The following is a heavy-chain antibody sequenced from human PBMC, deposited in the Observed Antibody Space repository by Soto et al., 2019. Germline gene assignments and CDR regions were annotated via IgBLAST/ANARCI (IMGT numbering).Heavy chain of an antibody. V-gene: IGHV3-30*18. CDR3: AKYGRSDSGSYLAKRGYYYGMDV. CDR1: GFTFSSYG. Sequence: LRLSCAASGFTFSSYGMHWVRQAPGKGLEWVAVISYDGSNKYYADSVKGRFTISRDNSKNTLYLQMNSLRAEDTAVYYCAKYGRSDSGSYLAKRGYYYGMDVWGQGTTVTVSS. J-gene: IGHJ6*02. D-gene: IGHD1-26*01. CDR2: ISYDGSNK.